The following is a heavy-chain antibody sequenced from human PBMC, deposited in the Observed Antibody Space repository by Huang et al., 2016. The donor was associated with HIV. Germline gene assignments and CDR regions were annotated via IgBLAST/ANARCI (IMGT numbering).Heavy chain of an antibody. CDR2: INRDGGST. Sequence: EVQLVESGGGLVQPGGSLRLSCAASGFSISSYWMHWVRQATGKGLVLVLRINRDGGSTSYADSVKGRFTISRDNAKNTLYLQMNRLRAEDTAVYYCARDPRIQSWLNFFDYWGQGTLVSVSS. V-gene: IGHV3-74*01. CDR1: GFSISSYW. D-gene: IGHD3-22*01. J-gene: IGHJ4*02. CDR3: ARDPRIQSWLNFFDY.